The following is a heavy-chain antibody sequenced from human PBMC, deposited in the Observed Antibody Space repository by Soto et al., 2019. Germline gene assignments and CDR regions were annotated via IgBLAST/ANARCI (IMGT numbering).Heavy chain of an antibody. J-gene: IGHJ4*02. CDR1: GFTFYYYA. V-gene: IGHV3-9*01. CDR2: ISWNSGSI. CDR3: AKDTYGDYYPNFDY. Sequence: GGSLRLSCAASGFTFYYYAMHWVRQAPGKGLEWVSGISWNSGSIGYADSVKGRFTISRDNAKNSLYLQMNSLRAEDTALYYCAKDTYGDYYPNFDYWGQGTLVTVS. D-gene: IGHD4-17*01.